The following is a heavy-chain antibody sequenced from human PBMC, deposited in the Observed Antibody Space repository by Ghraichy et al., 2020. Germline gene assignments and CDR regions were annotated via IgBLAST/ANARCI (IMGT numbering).Heavy chain of an antibody. CDR3: ARKPRRDGYNYH. J-gene: IGHJ5*02. CDR1: GYSISSGYY. Sequence: SETLSLTCTVSGYSISSGYYWVWIRQPPGKGLEWIGSIYHSGSTYYNPSLKSRVTISVDTSKNQFSLKLSSVTAADTAVYYCARKPRRDGYNYHWGQGTLVTVSS. V-gene: IGHV4-38-2*02. CDR2: IYHSGST. D-gene: IGHD5-24*01.